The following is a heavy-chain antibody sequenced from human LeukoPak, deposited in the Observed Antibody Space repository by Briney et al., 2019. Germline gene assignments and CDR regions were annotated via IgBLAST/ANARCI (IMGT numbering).Heavy chain of an antibody. D-gene: IGHD3-16*01. CDR2: ISWNSGSI. J-gene: IGHJ4*02. CDR3: AKMGADNRYGPFDY. V-gene: IGHV3-9*01. CDR1: GFTFDDYA. Sequence: PGGSLRLSCAASGFTFDDYAMHWVRQAPGKGLEWVSGISWNSGSIGYADSVKGRFTISRDNAKNSLYLQMNSLRAEDTAVYYCAKMGADNRYGPFDYWGQGTLVTVSS.